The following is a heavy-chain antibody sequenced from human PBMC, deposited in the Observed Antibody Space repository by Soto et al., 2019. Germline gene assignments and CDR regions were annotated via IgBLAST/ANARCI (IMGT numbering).Heavy chain of an antibody. CDR2: ISYSGSNK. D-gene: IGHD3-3*01. J-gene: IGHJ6*03. Sequence: GGSLRLSCAASGFTFSSYAMRWVRQAPGKGLEWVAVISYSGSNKYYADSVKGRFTISRDNAKNTLYLQMNSLRAEDTAVYYCATENYDFWSGYYTRAHYYMDVWGKGTTVTVSS. V-gene: IGHV3-30-3*01. CDR3: ATENYDFWSGYYTRAHYYMDV. CDR1: GFTFSSYA.